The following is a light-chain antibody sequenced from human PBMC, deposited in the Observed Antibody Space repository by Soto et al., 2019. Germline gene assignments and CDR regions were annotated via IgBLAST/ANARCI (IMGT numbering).Light chain of an antibody. V-gene: IGKV3-20*01. Sequence: EIVLTQSPGTLSLSPGERATLSCRASQSISSPYLAWYQQKPGQAPRLLIDGASSRATGVPDRFSGSGSGTDFTLTISRLAPEDFAVYYCQQYGSSGTFGQGTKVDIK. J-gene: IGKJ1*01. CDR3: QQYGSSGT. CDR2: GAS. CDR1: QSISSPY.